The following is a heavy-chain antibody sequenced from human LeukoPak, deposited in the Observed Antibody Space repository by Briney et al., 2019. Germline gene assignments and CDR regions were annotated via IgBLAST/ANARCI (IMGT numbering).Heavy chain of an antibody. D-gene: IGHD3-22*01. Sequence: PSETLSLTCGVYGGSFSGYYWSWIRQPPGRGLEWIGSIYYSGSTYYSPSLKSRVTISVDTSKNQFSLKLSSLTAADTAVYYCASKRSGYYSGFFDYWGQGTLVTVSS. CDR3: ASKRSGYYSGFFDY. V-gene: IGHV4-34*01. CDR2: IYYSGST. J-gene: IGHJ4*02. CDR1: GGSFSGYY.